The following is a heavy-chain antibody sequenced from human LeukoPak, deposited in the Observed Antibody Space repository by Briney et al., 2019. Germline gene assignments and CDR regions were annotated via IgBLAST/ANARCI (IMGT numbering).Heavy chain of an antibody. CDR1: GGSISSSSYY. CDR3: ARAPTVTFFDY. Sequence: SETLSLTCTVSGGSISSSSYYWGWIRQPPGKGLERIGSIYYSRSTYYNPSLKSRVTISVDTPKNQFSLKLSSVTAADTAVYYCARAPTVTFFDYWGQGTLVTVSS. V-gene: IGHV4-39*01. CDR2: IYYSRST. J-gene: IGHJ4*02. D-gene: IGHD4-17*01.